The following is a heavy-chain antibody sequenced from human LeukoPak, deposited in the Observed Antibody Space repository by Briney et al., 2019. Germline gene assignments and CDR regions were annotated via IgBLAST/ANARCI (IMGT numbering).Heavy chain of an antibody. J-gene: IGHJ4*02. CDR1: GFSISSGFY. CDR3: ARVYIYGRSYFDY. Sequence: SETLSLTCTVSGFSISSGFYWGWIRQPPGKGLEWIGTIHGGGSTNYNPSLKSRVTISVDTSKNQFSLNLSSVTVANTPIYYCARVYIYGRSYFDYWGQGTLVTVSS. CDR2: IHGGGST. V-gene: IGHV4-38-2*02. D-gene: IGHD4-17*01.